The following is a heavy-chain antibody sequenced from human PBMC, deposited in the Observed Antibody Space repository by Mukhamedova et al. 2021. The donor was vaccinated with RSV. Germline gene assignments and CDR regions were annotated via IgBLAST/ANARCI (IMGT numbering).Heavy chain of an antibody. V-gene: IGHV1-2*02. J-gene: IGHJ4*02. CDR3: ARGVFFGSNTYYALFDF. D-gene: IGHD3-16*01. CDR2: SGIT. Sequence: SGITNSAQKFQGRVTMTRDKFINTTYMDLSSLRSDDTAVYYCARGVFFGSNTYYALFDFWGQGTLVTVSS.